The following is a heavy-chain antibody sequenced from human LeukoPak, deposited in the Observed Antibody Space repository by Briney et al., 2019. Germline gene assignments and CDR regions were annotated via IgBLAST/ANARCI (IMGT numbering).Heavy chain of an antibody. CDR2: ISYDGSNK. D-gene: IGHD5-24*01. CDR1: GFTFSSYA. Sequence: GGSLRLSCAASGFTFSSYATHWVRQAPGKGLEWVAVISYDGSNKYYADSVKGRFTISRDNSKNTLYLQMNSLRAEDTAVYYCARLERWLQFVEVDYWGQGTLVTVSS. CDR3: ARLERWLQFVEVDY. V-gene: IGHV3-30-3*01. J-gene: IGHJ4*02.